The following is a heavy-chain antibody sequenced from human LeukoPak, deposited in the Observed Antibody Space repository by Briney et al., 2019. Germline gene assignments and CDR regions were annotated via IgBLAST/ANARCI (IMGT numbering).Heavy chain of an antibody. D-gene: IGHD3-10*01. CDR1: GFPFHNYG. J-gene: IGHJ3*02. CDR2: PYTCGKYI. CDR3: ARGRSITLLRGVAMSDGFDI. Sequence: GSLRILCSGSGFPFHNYGMNWVPQGPGKGPEGGPFPYTCGKYIYYGDSVKGRFTISRDNAKNLLFLQMNGLRAEDTAVYYCARGRSITLLRGVAMSDGFDIWGQGAMVAVSS. V-gene: IGHV3-21*06.